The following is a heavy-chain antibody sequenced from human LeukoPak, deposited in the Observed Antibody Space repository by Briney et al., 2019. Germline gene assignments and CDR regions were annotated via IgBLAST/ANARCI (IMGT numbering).Heavy chain of an antibody. Sequence: SGTLSLTCAVSGGSISSSNWWSWVRQPPGKGLEWIGEIYHSGSTNYNPSLKSRVTISVDKSKNQFSLNLSSVTAADTAVYYCARLRTSRGYSYGYTSRNYYMDVWGKGTTVTVSS. J-gene: IGHJ6*03. CDR2: IYHSGST. D-gene: IGHD5-18*01. V-gene: IGHV4-4*02. CDR3: ARLRTSRGYSYGYTSRNYYMDV. CDR1: GGSISSSNW.